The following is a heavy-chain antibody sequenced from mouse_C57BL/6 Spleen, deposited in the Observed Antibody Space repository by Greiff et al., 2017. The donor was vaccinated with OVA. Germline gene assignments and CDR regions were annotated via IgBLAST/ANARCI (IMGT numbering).Heavy chain of an antibody. CDR3: AVVTTNRYYAMDC. CDR2: INPSNGGT. D-gene: IGHD2-3*01. Sequence: QVQLQQPGTELVKPRASVKLSCKASGYTFTSYWMHWVKQRPGQGLEWIGNINPSNGGTNYNEKFKSQATLTVYKSSSTAYMQLSSLTSEDSAVYYCAVVTTNRYYAMDCWGQGTSVTVSS. V-gene: IGHV1-53*01. CDR1: GYTFTSYW. J-gene: IGHJ4*01.